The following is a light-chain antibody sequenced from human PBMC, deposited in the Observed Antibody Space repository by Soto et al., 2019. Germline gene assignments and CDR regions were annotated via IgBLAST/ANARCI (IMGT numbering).Light chain of an antibody. CDR1: QSVLYSSNNKNY. V-gene: IGKV4-1*01. Sequence: DIVMTQSPDSLAVSLGERATINCKSSQSVLYSSNNKNYLAWYQQKPGQPPKLLMYWASTRESGVPDRFSGSGSGTDFTLTISSLQAEDVAVYYCQQYSSTPPTFGQGTKVEIK. CDR3: QQYSSTPPT. J-gene: IGKJ1*01. CDR2: WAS.